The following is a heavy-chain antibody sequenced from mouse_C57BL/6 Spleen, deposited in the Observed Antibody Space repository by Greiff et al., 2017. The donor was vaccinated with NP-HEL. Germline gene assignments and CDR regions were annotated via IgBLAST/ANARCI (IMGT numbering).Heavy chain of an antibody. J-gene: IGHJ4*01. D-gene: IGHD1-1*01. CDR3: ARLYYYGSSYEDYYAMDY. V-gene: IGHV1-81*01. CDR1: GYTFTSYG. Sequence: QVQLKESGAELARPGASVKLSCKASGYTFTSYGISWVKQRTGQGLEWIGEIYPRSGNTYYNEKFKGKATLTADKSSSTAYMELRSLTSEDSAVYFCARLYYYGSSYEDYYAMDYWGQGTSVTVSS. CDR2: IYPRSGNT.